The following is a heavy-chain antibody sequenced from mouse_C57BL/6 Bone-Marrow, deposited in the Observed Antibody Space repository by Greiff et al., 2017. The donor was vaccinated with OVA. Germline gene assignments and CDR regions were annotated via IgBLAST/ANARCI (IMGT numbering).Heavy chain of an antibody. Sequence: VQLQESGAELVKPGASVKMSCKASGYTFTTYPIEWMKQNHGKSLEWIGNFHPYNDDTKYNEKFKGKATLTVEKSSSTVYLELSRLTSDDSAVDYCARPEDSDGDWYANWGRGTLVTVSA. CDR3: ARPEDSDGDWYAN. V-gene: IGHV1-47*01. CDR2: FHPYNDDT. CDR1: GYTFTTYP. J-gene: IGHJ3*01.